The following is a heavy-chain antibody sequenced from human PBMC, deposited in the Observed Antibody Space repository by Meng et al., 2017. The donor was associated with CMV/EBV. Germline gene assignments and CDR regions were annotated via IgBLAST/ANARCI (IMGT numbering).Heavy chain of an antibody. D-gene: IGHD6-19*01. CDR1: GYAFTGYY. Sequence: QVLLVQPGAEVKKPGASVKVSCMASGYAFTGYYMHWVRQAPGQGLEWMGWINPNSGGTNYAQKFQGRVTMTRDTSISTAYMELSRLRSDDTAVYYCARDRVAVAGNHWFDPWGQGTLVTVSS. CDR2: INPNSGGT. CDR3: ARDRVAVAGNHWFDP. V-gene: IGHV1-2*02. J-gene: IGHJ5*02.